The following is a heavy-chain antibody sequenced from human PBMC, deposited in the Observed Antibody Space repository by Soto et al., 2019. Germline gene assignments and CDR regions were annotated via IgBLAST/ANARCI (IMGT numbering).Heavy chain of an antibody. CDR1: GGSFSGYY. V-gene: IGHV4-34*01. D-gene: IGHD2-21*02. CDR2: INHSGST. J-gene: IGHJ4*02. Sequence: QVQLQQWGAGLLKPSETLSLTCAVYGGSFSGYYWSWIRQPPGKGLEWIGEINHSGSTNYNPSLKSRVTISVDTSQNQFSLKRSSVTAADTAVYYCAREYGGNSGTFDYWGQGTLVTVSA. CDR3: AREYGGNSGTFDY.